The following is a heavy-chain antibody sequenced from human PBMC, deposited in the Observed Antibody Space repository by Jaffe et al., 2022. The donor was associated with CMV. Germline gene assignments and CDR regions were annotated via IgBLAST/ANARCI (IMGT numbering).Heavy chain of an antibody. J-gene: IGHJ6*02. D-gene: IGHD3-3*01. V-gene: IGHV3-23*01. CDR2: ISGSGGST. Sequence: EVQLLESGGGLVQPGGSLRLSCAASGFTFSSYAMSWVRQAPGKGLEWVSAISGSGGSTYYADSVKGRFTISRDNSKNTLYLQMNSLRAEDTAVYYCAKDQRLRFLEWLLTSYGMDVWGQGTTVTVSS. CDR1: GFTFSSYA. CDR3: AKDQRLRFLEWLLTSYGMDV.